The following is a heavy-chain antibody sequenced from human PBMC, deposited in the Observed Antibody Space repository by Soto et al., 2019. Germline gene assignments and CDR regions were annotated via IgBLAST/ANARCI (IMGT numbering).Heavy chain of an antibody. J-gene: IGHJ4*02. CDR1: GFTFSWYW. CDR3: ARGATYGHILTLAS. D-gene: IGHD3-9*01. CDR2: IKEDGSEK. Sequence: GSLRLSCAASGFTFSWYWMSWVRQAPGKGLEWVANIKEDGSEKYYVDSVKGRFTISRDNAKNSLYLQMNSLRAEDTAIYYCARGATYGHILTLASWGLGTLVTVSS. V-gene: IGHV3-7*01.